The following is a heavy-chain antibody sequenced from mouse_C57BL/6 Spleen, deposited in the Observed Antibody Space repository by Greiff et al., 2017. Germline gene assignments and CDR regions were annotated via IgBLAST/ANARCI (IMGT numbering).Heavy chain of an antibody. CDR3: ARGSYGRSPYWYFEV. CDR2: IDPSSGYT. J-gene: IGHJ1*03. D-gene: IGHD1-1*01. V-gene: IGHV1-62-3*01. Sequence: QVQLTQPGAELVKPGASVKLSCKASGYTFTSYWLHWVKQRPGRGLEWLGRIDPSSGYTPYNQKFKDKAPLPAAKSSSTAYMQLSSLTSEDSAVYYGARGSYGRSPYWYFEVWGTGTTVTVSS. CDR1: GYTFTSYW.